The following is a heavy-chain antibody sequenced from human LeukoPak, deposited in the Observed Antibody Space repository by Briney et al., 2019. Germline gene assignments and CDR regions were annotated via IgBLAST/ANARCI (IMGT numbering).Heavy chain of an antibody. Sequence: GGSLRLSCVVSGFTLSNNTMNWVRQAPGKGLEWVANIKQDGSEKYYVDSVKGRFTISRDNAKNSLYLQMNSLRAEDTAVYYCAREGSVVVPAAMSPPYYYYGMDVWGQGTTVTVSS. V-gene: IGHV3-7*01. D-gene: IGHD2-2*01. CDR1: GFTLSNNT. CDR3: AREGSVVVPAAMSPPYYYYGMDV. J-gene: IGHJ6*02. CDR2: IKQDGSEK.